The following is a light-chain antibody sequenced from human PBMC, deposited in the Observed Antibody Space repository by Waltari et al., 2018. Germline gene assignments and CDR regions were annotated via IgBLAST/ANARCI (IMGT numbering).Light chain of an antibody. CDR1: ENVYTN. Sequence: EIVVTQSPATLSLSPGERATLSCRASENVYTNIAWYQQKPGQPPRLLIAGASTRATDIPPRFSGSGSGTEFTLSISSLQSEDFAVYYCHQYKNWPPWTFGQGTKVEIK. CDR3: HQYKNWPPWT. V-gene: IGKV3-15*01. J-gene: IGKJ1*01. CDR2: GAS.